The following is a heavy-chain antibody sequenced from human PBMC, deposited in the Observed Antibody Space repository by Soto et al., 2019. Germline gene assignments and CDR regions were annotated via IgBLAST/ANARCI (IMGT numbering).Heavy chain of an antibody. Sequence: ASVKVACKASCYAFASHGIRWVRHAPGQGLEVGGCIGTCNGNTYGAEKLQGRFTITTDTSTSTVYMDLRSLRSDDTAVYYCARDQSFARNYYYGIDASGHGTTVTDS. J-gene: IGHJ6*02. CDR1: CYAFASHG. CDR3: ARDQSFARNYYYGIDA. CDR2: IGTCNGNT. V-gene: IGHV1-18*01. D-gene: IGHD6-6*01.